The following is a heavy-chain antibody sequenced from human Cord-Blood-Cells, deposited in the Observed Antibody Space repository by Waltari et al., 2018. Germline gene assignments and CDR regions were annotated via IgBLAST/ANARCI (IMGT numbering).Heavy chain of an antibody. Sequence: QVQLVQSGAEVKKPGSSVKVSCKASGGTFSSYAISWVRQAPGQGREWMGGIIPIFGTANYAQKFQGRVTITADESTSTAYMDLSSLRSEDTAVYYCAKNVWSGYYDAFDIWGQGTMVTVSS. V-gene: IGHV1-69*01. J-gene: IGHJ3*02. CDR1: GGTFSSYA. CDR3: AKNVWSGYYDAFDI. D-gene: IGHD3-3*01. CDR2: IIPIFGTA.